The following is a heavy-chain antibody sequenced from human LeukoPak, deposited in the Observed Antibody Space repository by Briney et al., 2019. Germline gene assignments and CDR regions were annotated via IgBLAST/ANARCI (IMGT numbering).Heavy chain of an antibody. Sequence: NPSETLSLTCSVSGASISSHYWSWIRQPPGKGLEWIGYIHYSGSINCNPSLKSRVTISLDTSKNQLSLKLTSVTAADTAVYYCSRAVTGFNIPGAYWGQGTLVTVSS. CDR3: SRAVTGFNIPGAY. CDR2: IHYSGSI. CDR1: GASISSHY. V-gene: IGHV4-59*11. J-gene: IGHJ4*02. D-gene: IGHD1-14*01.